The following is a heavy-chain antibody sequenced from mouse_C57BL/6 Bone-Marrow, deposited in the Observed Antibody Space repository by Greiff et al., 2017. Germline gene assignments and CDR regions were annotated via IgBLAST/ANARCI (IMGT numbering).Heavy chain of an antibody. CDR3: ARDEGYGNYDYYAMDY. CDR2: ISDGGSYT. Sequence: EVKLVESGGGLVKPGGSLKLSCAASGFTFSSYAMSWVRQTPEKRLEWVATISDGGSYTYYPDNVKGRFTISRDNAKNNLYLQMSHLKSEDTAMYYCARDEGYGNYDYYAMDYWGQGTSVTVSS. D-gene: IGHD2-10*02. J-gene: IGHJ4*01. V-gene: IGHV5-4*01. CDR1: GFTFSSYA.